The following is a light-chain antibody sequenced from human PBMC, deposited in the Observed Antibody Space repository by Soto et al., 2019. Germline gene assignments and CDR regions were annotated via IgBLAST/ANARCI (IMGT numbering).Light chain of an antibody. CDR3: HQLHSYPVT. CDR1: QGISSY. CDR2: AAS. J-gene: IGKJ2*01. Sequence: IQLTQSPSSLSASVGARVTITCRASQGISSYLAWYQQKPGKAPKLLIYAASTLQSGVPSRFSRSGSRTDFPLTISSLQPEDFATYYGHQLHSYPVTCGQGTKRESK. V-gene: IGKV1-9*01.